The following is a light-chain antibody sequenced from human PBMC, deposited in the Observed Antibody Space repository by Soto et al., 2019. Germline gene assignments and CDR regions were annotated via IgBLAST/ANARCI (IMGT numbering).Light chain of an antibody. CDR2: AAS. CDR1: HGVRDD. CDR3: LHHYSYPYT. J-gene: IGKJ4*01. Sequence: DIQMTQSPSSLSASVGDRVTITCRASHGVRDDLGWYQQKPGKAPKRLIYAASSLQSGVPSRFSGSGSETEFTPTNSSQQPEDFASYYCLHHYSYPYTFGGGTKVEIK. V-gene: IGKV1-17*01.